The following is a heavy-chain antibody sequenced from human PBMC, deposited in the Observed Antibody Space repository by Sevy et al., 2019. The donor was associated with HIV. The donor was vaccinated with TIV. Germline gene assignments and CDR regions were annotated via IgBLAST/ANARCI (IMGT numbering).Heavy chain of an antibody. D-gene: IGHD4-17*01. CDR1: GYTFTGYY. Sequence: ASVKVSCKASGYTFTGYYMHWVRQAPGQGLEWMGWINPNSGGTNYAQKFQGRVTMTRDTSISTAYMELSRLRSDDTAVYYCARGAYGGNSGHCDYWGQRTLVTVSS. CDR3: ARGAYGGNSGHCDY. CDR2: INPNSGGT. V-gene: IGHV1-2*02. J-gene: IGHJ4*02.